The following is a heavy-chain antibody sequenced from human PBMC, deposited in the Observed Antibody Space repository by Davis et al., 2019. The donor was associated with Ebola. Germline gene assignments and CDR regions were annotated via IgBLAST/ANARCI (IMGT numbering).Heavy chain of an antibody. CDR2: INPNTGGT. Sequence: AASVKVSCKASGYTFTGYYMHWVRQAPGQGLEWMGWINPNTGGTNYAQNFQGWVTMTRDTSISTAYMELSRLRSDDTAVYYCAKDNRLGGSYPWAFDYWGQGILVTVSS. J-gene: IGHJ4*02. CDR1: GYTFTGYY. V-gene: IGHV1-2*04. CDR3: AKDNRLGGSYPWAFDY. D-gene: IGHD1-26*01.